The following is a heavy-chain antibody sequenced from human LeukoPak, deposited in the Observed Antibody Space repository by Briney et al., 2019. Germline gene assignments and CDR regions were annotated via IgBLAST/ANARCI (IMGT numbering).Heavy chain of an antibody. CDR1: GFSFSTYG. CDR2: ISYDGTNK. Sequence: GGSLRLSCSASGFSFSTYGFHWVRQAPGKGLEWVAVISYDGTNKYYADSVKGRFTMSRDNSENTLYLQMNSLRAEDTAVYYCAEGSPHTVVVTGGAFDIWGQGTMVTVSS. V-gene: IGHV3-30*18. J-gene: IGHJ3*02. CDR3: AEGSPHTVVVTGGAFDI. D-gene: IGHD2-21*02.